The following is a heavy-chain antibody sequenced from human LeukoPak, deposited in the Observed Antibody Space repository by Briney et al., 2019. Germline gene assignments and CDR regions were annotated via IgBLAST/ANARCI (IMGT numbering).Heavy chain of an antibody. V-gene: IGHV1-8*01. CDR3: ARDRPESLPLDY. CDR2: MNPNSGNT. J-gene: IGHJ4*02. D-gene: IGHD5/OR15-5a*01. Sequence: APVKVSCKASGYTFTSYDINWVRQATGQGLEWMGWMNPNSGNTGYAQKFQGRVTITADKSTSTAYMELSSLRSEDTAVYYCARDRPESLPLDYWGQGTLVTVSS. CDR1: GYTFTSYD.